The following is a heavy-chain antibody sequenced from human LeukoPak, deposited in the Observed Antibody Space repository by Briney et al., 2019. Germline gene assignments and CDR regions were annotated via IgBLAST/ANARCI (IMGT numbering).Heavy chain of an antibody. Sequence: GGSLRLSCAASGFTFSSYSMNWVRQAPGKGLEWVSSISSSSSYIYYADSVRGRFTISRDNSKNTVFLQMNSLRAEDTAIYYCAKDGVWQSYYFDYWGQGTLVTVSS. CDR3: AKDGVWQSYYFDY. CDR1: GFTFSSYS. D-gene: IGHD6-19*01. CDR2: ISSSSSYI. V-gene: IGHV3-21*04. J-gene: IGHJ4*02.